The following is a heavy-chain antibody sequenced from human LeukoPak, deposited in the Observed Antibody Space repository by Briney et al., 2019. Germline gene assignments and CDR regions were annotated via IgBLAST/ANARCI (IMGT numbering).Heavy chain of an antibody. CDR1: GLTFSDYE. V-gene: IGHV3-48*03. D-gene: IGHD1-1*01. CDR3: AIWTSGNY. J-gene: IGHJ4*02. Sequence: PGGSLRLSCAVSGLTFSDYEMNWVRQAPDKGLEWLSFIDRSGNDMRYAESVKGRFTISRDNTRNSLYLQMNSLRAEDTAIYYCAIWTSGNYWGQGTLVTVSS. CDR2: IDRSGNDM.